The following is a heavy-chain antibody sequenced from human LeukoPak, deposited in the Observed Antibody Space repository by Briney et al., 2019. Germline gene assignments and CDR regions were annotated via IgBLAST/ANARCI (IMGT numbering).Heavy chain of an antibody. Sequence: GGSLRLSCAASGFTFSSNAMNWVRQAPGKGLEWVSVIYGGGNIYYADSVKGRFTISRDNSKNTLYLQMNSLRAEDTAVYYCARGAGYNYPYYFDYWGQGTLVTVSS. D-gene: IGHD5-24*01. J-gene: IGHJ4*02. CDR2: IYGGGNI. CDR3: ARGAGYNYPYYFDY. V-gene: IGHV3-53*01. CDR1: GFTFSSNA.